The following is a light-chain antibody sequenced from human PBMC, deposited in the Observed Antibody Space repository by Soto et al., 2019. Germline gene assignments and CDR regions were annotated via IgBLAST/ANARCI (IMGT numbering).Light chain of an antibody. CDR3: QQYVTSPLT. J-gene: IGKJ4*01. CDR1: QSVSSN. CDR2: GAS. V-gene: IGKV3-20*01. Sequence: EIVMTHSPATLSVSPCERATLSFSASQSVSSNLAWYQQKPGQAPRLLIYGASNRATGIPDRFSGSGSGTDFTLTISRLEPEDFAVYYCQQYVTSPLTFGGGTKVDIK.